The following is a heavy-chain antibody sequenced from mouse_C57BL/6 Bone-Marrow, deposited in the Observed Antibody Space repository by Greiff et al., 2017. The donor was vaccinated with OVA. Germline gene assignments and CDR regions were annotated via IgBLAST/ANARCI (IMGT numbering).Heavy chain of an antibody. V-gene: IGHV5-17*01. Sequence: EVKLVESGGGLVKPGGSLKLSCAASGFTFSDYGMHWVRPAPETGLEWVAYLSSGSSTIYYADTVKGRFTISRDNAKNTLFLQMTSLRSEDTAMYYCAREAVAYWGQGTLVTVSA. CDR2: LSSGSSTI. D-gene: IGHD3-2*02. J-gene: IGHJ3*01. CDR3: AREAVAY. CDR1: GFTFSDYG.